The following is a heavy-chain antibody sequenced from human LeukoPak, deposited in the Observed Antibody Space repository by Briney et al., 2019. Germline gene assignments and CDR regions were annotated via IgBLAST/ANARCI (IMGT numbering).Heavy chain of an antibody. CDR1: GYTFTGYY. CDR3: ARDGSYPLDY. V-gene: IGHV1-69*13. CDR2: IIPIFGTA. Sequence: ASVKVSCKASGYTFTGYYMHWVRQAPGQGLEWMGGIIPIFGTANYAQKFQGRVTITADESTSTAYMELSSLRSEDTAVYYCARDGSYPLDYWGQGTLVTVSS. J-gene: IGHJ4*02. D-gene: IGHD1-26*01.